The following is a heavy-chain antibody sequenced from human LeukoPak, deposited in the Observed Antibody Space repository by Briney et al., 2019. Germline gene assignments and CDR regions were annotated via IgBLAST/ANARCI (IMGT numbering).Heavy chain of an antibody. D-gene: IGHD6-13*01. Sequence: SETLSLTCAVSGGSISSSNWWSWVRQPPGKGLEWIGEISHSGNTNYNPSLESRVTISVDKSKNQFSLKLSSVNAADTAVYYCAIRIAAAGLDYWGQGTLVTVSS. CDR2: ISHSGNT. V-gene: IGHV4-4*02. CDR1: GGSISSSNW. CDR3: AIRIAAAGLDY. J-gene: IGHJ4*02.